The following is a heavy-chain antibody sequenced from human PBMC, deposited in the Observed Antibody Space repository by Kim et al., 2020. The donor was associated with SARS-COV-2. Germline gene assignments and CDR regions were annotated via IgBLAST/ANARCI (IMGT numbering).Heavy chain of an antibody. J-gene: IGHJ3*02. D-gene: IGHD2-15*01. CDR3: AREFCSGGSCYSLDSSDAFDI. Sequence: FTISRDNSKNTLYLQMNSLRAEDTAVYYCAREFCSGGSCYSLDSSDAFDIWGQGTMVTVSS. V-gene: IGHV3-30*07.